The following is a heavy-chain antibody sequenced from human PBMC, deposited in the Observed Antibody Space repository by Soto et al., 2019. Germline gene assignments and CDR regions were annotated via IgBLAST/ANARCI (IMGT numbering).Heavy chain of an antibody. V-gene: IGHV1-3*01. CDR1: GYTFTSYA. CDR2: INAGNGNT. J-gene: IGHJ6*02. Sequence: QVQLVQSGAEVKKPGASVKVSCKASGYTFTSYAMHWVRQAPGQRLEWMGWINAGNGNTIYSQKFQGRVTITRDTSASTGYMELSSLRSEDTAVYYCARTYCSSTSCYYYYGMDVWGQGTTVTVSS. CDR3: ARTYCSSTSCYYYYGMDV. D-gene: IGHD2-2*01.